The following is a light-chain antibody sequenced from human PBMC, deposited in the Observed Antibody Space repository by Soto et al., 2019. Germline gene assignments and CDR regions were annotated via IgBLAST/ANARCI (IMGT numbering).Light chain of an antibody. CDR1: SSNIGAGYG. J-gene: IGLJ1*01. CDR3: QSYDSSLSGFYV. CDR2: GNS. V-gene: IGLV1-40*01. Sequence: QSVLTQPPSVSGAPGQRVTISCTGSSSNIGAGYGVHWYQQLPGTVPKLLIYGNSNRPSGVPDRFSGSKSGTSASLAITGLQPEDEADYYCQSYDSSLSGFYVFGSGTKLTVL.